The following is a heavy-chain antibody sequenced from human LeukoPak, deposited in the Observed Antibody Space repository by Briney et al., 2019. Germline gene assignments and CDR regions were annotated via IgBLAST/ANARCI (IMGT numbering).Heavy chain of an antibody. CDR2: IYYSGST. D-gene: IGHD2-2*01. J-gene: IGHJ3*02. CDR3: ARRPTRLSIYDIVVVRSWSGAFDI. V-gene: IGHV4-59*12. CDR1: GGSISSYY. Sequence: SETLCLTCTVSGGSISSYYWSWIRQPPGKGLEWIGYIYYSGSTNYNPSLKSRVTISVDTSKNQFSLKLSSVTAADTAVYYCARRPTRLSIYDIVVVRSWSGAFDIWGQGTMVTVSS.